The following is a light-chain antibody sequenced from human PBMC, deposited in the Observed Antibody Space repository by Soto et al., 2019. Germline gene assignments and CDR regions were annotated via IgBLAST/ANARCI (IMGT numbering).Light chain of an antibody. CDR3: RVSTRENNYV. CDR2: EAS. CDR1: STDFVSYNR. V-gene: IGLV2-18*01. J-gene: IGLJ1*01. Sequence: QSVLTQPPSVSGSPGQSVTISCTGTSTDFVSYNRVSWYQQPPGTAPKLIIYEASNRPSGVNDRFSGSKPGNTASLTISGLQAAYEADYYSRVSTRENNYV.